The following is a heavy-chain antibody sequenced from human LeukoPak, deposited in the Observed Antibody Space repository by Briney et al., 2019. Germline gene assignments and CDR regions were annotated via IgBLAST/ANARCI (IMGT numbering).Heavy chain of an antibody. D-gene: IGHD6-19*01. CDR3: ARPEGSGWYDI. CDR2: IYYSGIT. CDR1: GGSISSFY. Sequence: SETLSLTCTVSGGSISSFYWSWIRQPPGKGLEWIGYIYYSGITNSAPSLRSRVTISVDTSKNQFSLKLSSVTAADTAVYYCARPEGSGWYDIWGQGTMVTVSS. V-gene: IGHV4-59*08. J-gene: IGHJ3*02.